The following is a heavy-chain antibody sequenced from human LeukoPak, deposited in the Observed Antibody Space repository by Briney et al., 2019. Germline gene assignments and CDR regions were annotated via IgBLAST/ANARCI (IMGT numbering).Heavy chain of an antibody. Sequence: ASVKVSCKASGYTFTGYYMHWVRQAPGQGLGWMGIINPSGGSTSYAQKFQGRVTMTRDTSTSTVYMELSSLRSEDTAVYYCARFRANYGDYPGAFDIWGQGTMVTVSS. V-gene: IGHV1-46*01. J-gene: IGHJ3*02. CDR3: ARFRANYGDYPGAFDI. CDR2: INPSGGST. D-gene: IGHD4-17*01. CDR1: GYTFTGYY.